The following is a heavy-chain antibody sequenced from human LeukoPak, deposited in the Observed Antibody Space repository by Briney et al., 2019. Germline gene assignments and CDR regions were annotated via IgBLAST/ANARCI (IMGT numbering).Heavy chain of an antibody. V-gene: IGHV3-74*01. D-gene: IGHD2/OR15-2a*01. CDR2: INSDGTYT. CDR1: GLTFSDTW. Sequence: SGGSLRLSCADSGLTFSDTWMYWVRQTRGKGLVWVSCINSDGTYTDYADSVRGRFTISRDNSRNTLYLQMNSVGADDTGVYYCAGAPYCTTTTCFYRYFMDVWGKGTTVTVSS. J-gene: IGHJ6*03. CDR3: AGAPYCTTTTCFYRYFMDV.